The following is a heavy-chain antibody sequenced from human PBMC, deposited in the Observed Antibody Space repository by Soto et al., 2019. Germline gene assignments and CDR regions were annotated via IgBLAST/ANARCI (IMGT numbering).Heavy chain of an antibody. D-gene: IGHD2-8*01. Sequence: ASVKVSCKASGYSFTDYHIHWVRQAPGQGLEWLGRINPKSGGTSTAQKFQGWVTMTTDTSISTASMELSRLTSDDTAIYYCARGDSTDCSNGVCSFFYNHDMDVWGQGTMVTVSS. V-gene: IGHV1-2*04. CDR2: INPKSGGT. CDR3: ARGDSTDCSNGVCSFFYNHDMDV. CDR1: GYSFTDYH. J-gene: IGHJ6*02.